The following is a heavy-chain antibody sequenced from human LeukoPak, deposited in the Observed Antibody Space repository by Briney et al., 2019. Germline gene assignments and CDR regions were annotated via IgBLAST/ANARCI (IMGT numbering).Heavy chain of an antibody. CDR3: ASLMTTVTTGWFDP. Sequence: PSETLSLTCTDSGVSISSSSYYWGWIRQPPGKGLEWIGSIYYSGSTYYNPSLKSRVTISVDTSKNQFSLKLSSVTAADTAVYYCASLMTTVTTGWFDPWGQGTLVTVSS. V-gene: IGHV4-39*01. CDR1: GVSISSSSYY. J-gene: IGHJ5*02. D-gene: IGHD4-17*01. CDR2: IYYSGST.